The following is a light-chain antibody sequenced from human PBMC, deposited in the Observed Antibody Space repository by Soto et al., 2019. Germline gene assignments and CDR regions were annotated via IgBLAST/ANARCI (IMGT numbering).Light chain of an antibody. J-gene: IGLJ2*01. CDR2: DVN. V-gene: IGLV2-14*01. Sequence: QSALTQPASVSGSPGQSITLSCTGTSSDIGGYDYVSWYQRHPGKAPKLIIYDVNNRPSGVSNRFSGSKSGNTASLTISGLQAEDEADYYCNSYASSSSHVVFGGGTKVTVL. CDR1: SSDIGGYDY. CDR3: NSYASSSSHVV.